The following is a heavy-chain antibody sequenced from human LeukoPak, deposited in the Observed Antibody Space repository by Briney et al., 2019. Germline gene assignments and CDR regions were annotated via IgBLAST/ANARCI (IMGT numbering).Heavy chain of an antibody. CDR3: ARDPENYYDSSGYYSRGAFDI. D-gene: IGHD3-22*01. Sequence: SETLSLTCTVSGGPISSYYRSWIRQPAGKGLEWIGRIYTSGSTNYNPSLKSRVTISVDTSKNQFSLKLSSVTAADTAVYYCARDPENYYDSSGYYSRGAFDIWGQGTMVTVSS. CDR1: GGPISSYY. J-gene: IGHJ3*02. V-gene: IGHV4-4*07. CDR2: IYTSGST.